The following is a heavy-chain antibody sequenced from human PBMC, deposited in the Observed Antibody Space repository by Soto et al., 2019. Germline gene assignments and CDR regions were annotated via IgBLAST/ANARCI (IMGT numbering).Heavy chain of an antibody. D-gene: IGHD1-1*01. CDR2: ISAYNGNT. CDR1: GGTFSSYT. Sequence: ASVKVSCKASGGTFSSYTISWVRQAPGQGLEWMGWISAYNGNTNYAQKLQGRVTMTTDTSTSTAYMELRSLRSDDMAVYYCARVVQLELWPIDYWGQGTLVTVSS. J-gene: IGHJ4*02. V-gene: IGHV1-18*03. CDR3: ARVVQLELWPIDY.